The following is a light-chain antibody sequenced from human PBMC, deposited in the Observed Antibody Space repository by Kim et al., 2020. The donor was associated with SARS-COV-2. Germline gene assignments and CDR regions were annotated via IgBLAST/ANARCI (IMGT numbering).Light chain of an antibody. V-gene: IGLV3-1*01. CDR1: NLGNRF. Sequence: SYELTQPPSVSVSPGQTATITCSGDNLGNRFVWWYHQKPGQSPVLVIFQDTKRPSGIPERFSGSNSGNTATLTISGTQAMDEADYYCQTWDSRTAVFGGG. CDR2: QDT. J-gene: IGLJ2*01. CDR3: QTWDSRTAV.